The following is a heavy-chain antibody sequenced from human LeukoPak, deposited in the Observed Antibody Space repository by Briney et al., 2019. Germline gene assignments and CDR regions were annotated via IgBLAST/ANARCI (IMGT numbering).Heavy chain of an antibody. CDR3: ARDSTVAGTK. V-gene: IGHV3-23*01. Sequence: AGGSLRLSCAASGFTFSSYAMSWVRQAPGRGLEWVSAITGSGGTPYYADSVKGRFTISRDNSKNTLYLQMNSLRAEDTAVYYCARDSTVAGTKWGQGTLVTVSS. CDR1: GFTFSSYA. CDR2: ITGSGGTP. D-gene: IGHD6-19*01. J-gene: IGHJ4*02.